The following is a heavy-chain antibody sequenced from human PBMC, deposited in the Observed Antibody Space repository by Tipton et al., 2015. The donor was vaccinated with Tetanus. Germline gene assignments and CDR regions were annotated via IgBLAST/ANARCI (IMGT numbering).Heavy chain of an antibody. CDR3: ATTEVNWFDP. Sequence: GLVKPSETLSLTCTVSGGSITSGTFHWNWIRQSPGKGLEWVGSIYSYNGNTFENPSLKGRVSISLDTSKNQFSLSLTSVTAADMAVYFCATTEVNWFDPWGQGTLVTVSS. CDR2: IYSYNGNT. J-gene: IGHJ5*02. CDR1: GGSITSGTFH. D-gene: IGHD1-1*01. V-gene: IGHV4-39*01.